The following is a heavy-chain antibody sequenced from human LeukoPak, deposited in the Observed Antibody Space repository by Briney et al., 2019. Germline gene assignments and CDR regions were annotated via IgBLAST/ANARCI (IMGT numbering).Heavy chain of an antibody. J-gene: IGHJ4*02. CDR2: ISTSSSYI. CDR3: ARASYGSGSYPGVPDY. V-gene: IGHV3-21*01. Sequence: GGSLRLSCAASGFTFSSYSMKWVRQAPGKGLEWVSSISTSSSYIYYADSVKGRFTISRDNAKNSLYLQMNSLRAEDTAVYYCARASYGSGSYPGVPDYWGQGTLVTVSS. CDR1: GFTFSSYS. D-gene: IGHD3-10*01.